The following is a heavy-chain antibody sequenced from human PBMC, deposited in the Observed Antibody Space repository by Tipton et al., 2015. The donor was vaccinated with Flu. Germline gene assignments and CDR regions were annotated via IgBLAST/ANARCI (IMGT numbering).Heavy chain of an antibody. CDR2: INHSGST. CDR3: ARGGYSYGYIDYYYYMDV. D-gene: IGHD5-18*01. J-gene: IGHJ6*03. Sequence: TLSLTCTVSGGSISSYYWSWIRQPPGKGLEWIGEINHSGSTNYNPSLKSRVTISVDTSKNQFSLKLSSVTAADTAVYYCARGGYSYGYIDYYYYMDVWGKGTTVTVSS. V-gene: IGHV4-34*01. CDR1: GGSISSYY.